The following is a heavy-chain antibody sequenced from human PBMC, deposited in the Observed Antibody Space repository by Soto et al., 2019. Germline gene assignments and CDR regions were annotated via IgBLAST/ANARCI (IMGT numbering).Heavy chain of an antibody. Sequence: EVQLVESGGGLVKPGGSLRLSCAATGFTFSYYTVNWVRQAPGKGLEWVSSISSSSSYIYYADSVQRRFTISRDNAKNALYLQRNSLRAEDTAVYYCAREGTEWELPYGDDYYGMDVWGEGTTVTVSS. CDR1: GFTFSYYT. D-gene: IGHD1-26*01. V-gene: IGHV3-21*01. J-gene: IGHJ6*04. CDR3: AREGTEWELPYGDDYYGMDV. CDR2: ISSSSSYI.